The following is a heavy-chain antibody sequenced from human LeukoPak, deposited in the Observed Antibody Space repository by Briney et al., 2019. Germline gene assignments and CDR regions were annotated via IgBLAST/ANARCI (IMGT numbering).Heavy chain of an antibody. J-gene: IGHJ3*02. CDR3: ALDYCTNGVCDDAFDI. V-gene: IGHV1-69*05. CDR1: GGTFSSYA. Sequence: GASVKVSCKASGGTFSSYAISWVRQAPGQGLEWKGGIIPIFGTANYAQKFQGRVTITTDESTSTAYMELSSLRSEDTAVYYCALDYCTNGVCDDAFDIWGQGTMVTVSS. D-gene: IGHD2-8*01. CDR2: IIPIFGTA.